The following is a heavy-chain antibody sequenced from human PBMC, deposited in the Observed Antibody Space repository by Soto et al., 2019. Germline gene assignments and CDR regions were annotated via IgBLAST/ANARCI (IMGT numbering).Heavy chain of an antibody. Sequence: ASVKVSCKASGGTFSSYAISWVRQAPGQGLEWMGGIIPIFGTANYAQKFQGRVTITADESTSTAYMELSSLRSEDTAVYYCARGEGGDVLTPRGKYYYYYYGMDVWGQGTTVTVSS. CDR3: ARGEGGDVLTPRGKYYYYYYGMDV. J-gene: IGHJ6*02. D-gene: IGHD2-21*02. CDR1: GGTFSSYA. CDR2: IIPIFGTA. V-gene: IGHV1-69*13.